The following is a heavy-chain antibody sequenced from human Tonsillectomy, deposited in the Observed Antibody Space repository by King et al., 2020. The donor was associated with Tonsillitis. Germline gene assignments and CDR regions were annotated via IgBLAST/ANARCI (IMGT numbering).Heavy chain of an antibody. J-gene: IGHJ5*02. CDR2: ISATDGTT. D-gene: IGHD2-2*01. V-gene: IGHV3-23*04. CDR3: ARDGIDLVAVPAPVGVVDL. Sequence: VQLVESGGGLVQPGGSLRLSCAASGFTFSSYAFNWVRQAPGKGLEWVSTISATDGTTYYADSVKGRFTISRDNSKNMLYLQMQSLRAEDTAVYYCARDGIDLVAVPAPVGVVDLWGQGTLVTVSS. CDR1: GFTFSSYA.